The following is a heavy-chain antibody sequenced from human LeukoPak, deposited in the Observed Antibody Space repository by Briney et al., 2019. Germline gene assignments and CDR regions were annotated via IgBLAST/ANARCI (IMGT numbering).Heavy chain of an antibody. CDR2: ISGSGGST. V-gene: IGHV3-23*01. Sequence: PGGSLRLSCAASGFTFSSYAMSWVRQAPGKGLEWVSAISGSGGSTYYADSVKGRFTISRDNSKNTLYLQMNSLRAEDTAVYYCAKVWFAIVVVAATPYDYWGQGTLVTVSS. CDR1: GFTFSSYA. CDR3: AKVWFAIVVVAATPYDY. J-gene: IGHJ4*02. D-gene: IGHD2-15*01.